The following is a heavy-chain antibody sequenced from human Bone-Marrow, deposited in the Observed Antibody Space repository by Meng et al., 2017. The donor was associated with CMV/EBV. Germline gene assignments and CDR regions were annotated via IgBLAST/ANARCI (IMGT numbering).Heavy chain of an antibody. D-gene: IGHD6-19*01. CDR1: GNTVGDYC. CDR3: AMSSGGSRFDY. J-gene: IGHJ4*02. V-gene: IGHV1-2*02. CDR2: FNPNDDT. Sequence: GGVEKPGSSANASSKGSGNTVGDYCIRRLRQAARQWLEWMGRFNPNDDTNYAQIFQGRVIMTSDIYINSVHMELSRTTSDDTAEYYWAMSSGGSRFDYWGLGTLVTVSS.